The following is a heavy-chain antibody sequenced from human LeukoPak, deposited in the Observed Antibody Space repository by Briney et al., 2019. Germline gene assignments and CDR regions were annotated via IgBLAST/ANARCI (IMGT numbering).Heavy chain of an antibody. Sequence: ASVKVSCKASGYTFTSYDINWVRQATGQGLEWMGWMNPNSGNTGYTQKFQGRVTMTRNTSISTAYMELRSLRSEDTAVYYCARGGYYDSSGYYGYWGQGTLVTVSS. D-gene: IGHD3-22*01. CDR1: GYTFTSYD. CDR3: ARGGYYDSSGYYGY. V-gene: IGHV1-8*01. J-gene: IGHJ4*02. CDR2: MNPNSGNT.